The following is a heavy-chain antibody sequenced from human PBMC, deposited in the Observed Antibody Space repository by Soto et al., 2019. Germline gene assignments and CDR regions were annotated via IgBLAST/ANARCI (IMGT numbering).Heavy chain of an antibody. CDR1: GGTFSSYA. J-gene: IGHJ4*02. CDR2: IIPIFGTA. V-gene: IGHV1-69*12. D-gene: IGHD3-22*01. Sequence: QVQLVQSGAEVKKPGSSVKVSCKASGGTFSSYAISWVRQAPGQGLEWMGGIIPIFGTANYAQKFQGRVTITADESTSPAYMELSSLRSEDTAVYYCARERRYYYDSSGYYFDYWGQGTLVTVSS. CDR3: ARERRYYYDSSGYYFDY.